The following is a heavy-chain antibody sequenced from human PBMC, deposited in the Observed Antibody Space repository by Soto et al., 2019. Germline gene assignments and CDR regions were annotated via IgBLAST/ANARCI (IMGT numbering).Heavy chain of an antibody. J-gene: IGHJ3*02. CDR2: INHSGST. CDR1: GRSFSGYY. V-gene: IGHV4-34*01. Sequence: SEPLSLTCAAYGRSFSGYYWSWLRQPPGKGLEWIGEINHSGSTNYNPSLKSRVTISVDTSKNQLSLKLSSVTAAETALYYCAREPRGAFDIWGQGKMVT. CDR3: AREPRGAFDI.